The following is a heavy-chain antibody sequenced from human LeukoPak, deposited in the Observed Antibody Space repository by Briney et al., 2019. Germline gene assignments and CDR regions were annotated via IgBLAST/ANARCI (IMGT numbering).Heavy chain of an antibody. J-gene: IGHJ4*02. V-gene: IGHV4-39*07. CDR3: AREYSSSSGRYFDY. CDR2: IYYSGST. D-gene: IGHD6-6*01. CDR1: GGSISSSNYY. Sequence: PSETLSLTCSVSGGSISSSNYYWGWIRQPPGKGLEWIGSIYYSGSTYYNPSLKSRVTISVDTSKNQFSLKLSSVTAADTAVYYCAREYSSSSGRYFDYWGQGTLVTVSS.